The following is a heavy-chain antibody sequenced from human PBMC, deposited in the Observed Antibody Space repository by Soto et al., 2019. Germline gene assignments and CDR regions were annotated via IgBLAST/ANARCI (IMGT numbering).Heavy chain of an antibody. CDR2: IYYSGST. D-gene: IGHD1-26*01. J-gene: IGHJ4*02. CDR1: GGSISSSDYY. CDR3: ARGFLSTVGATLQYYSDY. V-gene: IGHV4-30-4*01. Sequence: SETLSLTCTVSGGSISSSDYYWSWIRQPPGKGLEWIGYIYYSGSTYYNPSLKSRVTISVDTSKNQFSLKLSSVTAADTAVYYCARGFLSTVGATLQYYSDYWGQGTLVTVSS.